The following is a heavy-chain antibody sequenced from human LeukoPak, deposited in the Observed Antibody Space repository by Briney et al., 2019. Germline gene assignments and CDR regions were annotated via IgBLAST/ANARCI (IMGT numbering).Heavy chain of an antibody. CDR3: AKDMDAYWGAFDI. V-gene: IGHV3-9*01. CDR2: ISWNSGSI. D-gene: IGHD7-27*01. CDR1: GFTFDDYA. J-gene: IGHJ3*02. Sequence: SLRLSCAASGFTFDDYAMHWVRQAPGKGLEWVSGISWNSGSIGYADSVKGRFTISRDNAKNSLYLQMNSLRAEDTALYYCAKDMDAYWGAFDIWGQGTMVTVSS.